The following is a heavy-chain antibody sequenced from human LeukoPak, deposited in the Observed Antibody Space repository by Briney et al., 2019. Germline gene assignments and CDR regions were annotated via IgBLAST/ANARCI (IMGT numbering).Heavy chain of an antibody. V-gene: IGHV3-53*01. J-gene: IGHJ4*02. CDR3: ARGMTGGSSWYGDEYYFDY. CDR1: GFTVSSNS. CDR2: IYSAGNT. Sequence: GGSLRLSCTVSGFTVSSNSMSWVRQAPGKGLEWVSFIYSAGNTHYSDSVKGRFTISRDNAKNSLYLQMNSLRAEDTAVYYCARGMTGGSSWYGDEYYFDYWGQGTLVTVSS. D-gene: IGHD6-13*01.